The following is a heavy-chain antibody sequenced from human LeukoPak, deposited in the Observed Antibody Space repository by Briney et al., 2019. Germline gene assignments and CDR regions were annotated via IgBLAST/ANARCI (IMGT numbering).Heavy chain of an antibody. D-gene: IGHD6-13*01. CDR1: GFTFSDNY. CDR3: ARDRSSSWYGWGYYYYYMDV. J-gene: IGHJ6*03. CDR2: ISSSGSTI. V-gene: IGHV3-11*01. Sequence: GRSLRLSCAASGFTFSDNYMSWIRQAPGKGLEWVSYISSSGSTINYAEAVKGRFTISRDNAKNSLYLQMNSLRAEDTAVYYCARDRSSSWYGWGYYYYYMDVWGKGTTVTVSS.